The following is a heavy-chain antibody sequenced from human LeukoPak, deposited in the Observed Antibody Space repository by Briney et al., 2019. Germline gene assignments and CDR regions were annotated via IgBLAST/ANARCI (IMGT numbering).Heavy chain of an antibody. D-gene: IGHD4-17*01. Sequence: SGTLSLTCVVSGGSISSSNWWSWVRQPPGKGLEWNGEIYHSGSTSYNPSLKSRVTISVDKSKNQFSLKLSSVTAADTAVYYCACTTTVTTKLNYWGQGTLVTVSS. J-gene: IGHJ4*02. CDR1: GGSISSSNW. V-gene: IGHV4-4*02. CDR2: IYHSGST. CDR3: ACTTTVTTKLNY.